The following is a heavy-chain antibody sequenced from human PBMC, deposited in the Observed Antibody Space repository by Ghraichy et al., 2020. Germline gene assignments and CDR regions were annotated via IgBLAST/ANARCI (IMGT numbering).Heavy chain of an antibody. V-gene: IGHV3-7*03. CDR3: ARSRGVATPGDY. J-gene: IGHJ4*02. CDR1: GFTFSSYS. CDR2: IKQDGSEK. Sequence: GGSLRLSCAASGFTFSSYSMSWVRQAPGKGLEWVANIKQDGSEKYYVDSVKGRFTISRDNAKNSLYLQMNSLRAEDTAVYYCARSRGVATPGDYWGQGTLVTVSS. D-gene: IGHD6-13*01.